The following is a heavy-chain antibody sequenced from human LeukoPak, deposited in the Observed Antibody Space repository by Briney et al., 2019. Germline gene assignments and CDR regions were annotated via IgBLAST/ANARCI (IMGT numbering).Heavy chain of an antibody. CDR2: IYYSGST. D-gene: IGHD2-2*01. Sequence: SETLSLTCTVSGGSISSYYWSWIRQPPGKGLEWIGYIYYSGSTNYNPSLKSRVTISVDTSKNQFSLKLGSVTAADTAVYYCARSLVGVVPAADDAFDIWGQGTMVTVSS. CDR1: GGSISSYY. V-gene: IGHV4-59*01. J-gene: IGHJ3*02. CDR3: ARSLVGVVPAADDAFDI.